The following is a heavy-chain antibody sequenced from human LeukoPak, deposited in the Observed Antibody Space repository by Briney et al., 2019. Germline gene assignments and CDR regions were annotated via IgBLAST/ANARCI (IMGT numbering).Heavy chain of an antibody. CDR3: ARDHNGGSTGAGDS. Sequence: GASVKVSCKASGYIFAAYYIHWVRQAPELGLEWMGWINPNTGGANYVQKFQGRVTMTWDTSISTAYMELTRMTSDDTAMYYCARDHNGGSTGAGDSWGQG. V-gene: IGHV1-2*02. J-gene: IGHJ4*02. D-gene: IGHD5/OR15-5a*01. CDR2: INPNTGGA. CDR1: GYIFAAYY.